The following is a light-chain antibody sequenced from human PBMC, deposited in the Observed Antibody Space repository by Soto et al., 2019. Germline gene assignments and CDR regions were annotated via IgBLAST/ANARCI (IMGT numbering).Light chain of an antibody. V-gene: IGKV3-20*01. CDR1: QSVSNNY. Sequence: EILLTRSPCTLSLSPEESATLSCRASQSVSNNYLAWYQQKPGQAPRLLIYGAFSRATGIPDRFSGGGSGTDFTLTISRLEPEDFAVYYCQQYGSSPLTFGGGTKVDIK. J-gene: IGKJ4*01. CDR3: QQYGSSPLT. CDR2: GAF.